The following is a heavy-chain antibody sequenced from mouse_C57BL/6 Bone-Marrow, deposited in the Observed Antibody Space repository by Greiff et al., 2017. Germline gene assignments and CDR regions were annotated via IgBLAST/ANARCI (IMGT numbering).Heavy chain of an antibody. CDR3: ARQMTTVVGDYCFDN. Sequence: EVKLMESGGGLVQPGGSLKLSCAASGFTFSDYGMAWVRQAPRKGPEWVAFISNLAYSIYYADTVTGRFTISRENAKNTLYLEMSSLWSEDTAMCYWARQMTTVVGDYCFDNWYQGTTLTVSS. J-gene: IGHJ2*01. CDR1: GFTFSDYG. CDR2: ISNLAYSI. D-gene: IGHD1-1*01. V-gene: IGHV5-15*01.